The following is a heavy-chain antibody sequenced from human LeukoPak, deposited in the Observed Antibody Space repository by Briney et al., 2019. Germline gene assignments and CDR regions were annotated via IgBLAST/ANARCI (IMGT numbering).Heavy chain of an antibody. Sequence: KRSETLSLTCAVYGGSFSGYYWSWIRQPPGKGLEWIGEINHSGSTNYNPSLKSRVTISVDTSKNQFSLKLSSVTAADTAVYYCARDAKYYYGSRTYFFFEYWGQGTLLTVSS. V-gene: IGHV4-34*01. CDR3: ARDAKYYYGSRTYFFFEY. J-gene: IGHJ4*02. D-gene: IGHD3-10*01. CDR2: INHSGST. CDR1: GGSFSGYY.